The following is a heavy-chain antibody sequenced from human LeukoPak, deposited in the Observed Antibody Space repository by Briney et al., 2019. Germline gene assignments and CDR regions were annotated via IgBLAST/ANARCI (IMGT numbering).Heavy chain of an antibody. CDR3: ARDYGLNCYPTSCAGAFDF. Sequence: GGSLRLSCTASGFTFSSYRMNWVRQAPGKGLEWVSTIYSGADHIYYADSVQGRFTISRDDARSSLYLQMNSLRAEDTAVYYCARDYGLNCYPTSCAGAFDFWGQGTMVTVSS. CDR1: GFTFSSYR. J-gene: IGHJ3*01. D-gene: IGHD3-9*01. V-gene: IGHV3-21*01. CDR2: IYSGADHI.